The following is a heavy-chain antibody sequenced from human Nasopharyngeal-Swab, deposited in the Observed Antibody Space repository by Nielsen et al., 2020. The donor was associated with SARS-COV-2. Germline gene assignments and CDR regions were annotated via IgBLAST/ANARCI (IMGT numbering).Heavy chain of an antibody. Sequence: ASVKVSCKASGYTFSSYGISWVRQAPGQGLEWMGWISGYNGNTNYAQKLQGRVTMTTDTSTTTAYMELRSLRSDDTAVYYCARDLYYYGSGNYYNPKYFDYWGQGTLVTISS. CDR2: ISGYNGNT. V-gene: IGHV1-18*01. CDR3: ARDLYYYGSGNYYNPKYFDY. CDR1: GYTFSSYG. J-gene: IGHJ4*02. D-gene: IGHD3-10*01.